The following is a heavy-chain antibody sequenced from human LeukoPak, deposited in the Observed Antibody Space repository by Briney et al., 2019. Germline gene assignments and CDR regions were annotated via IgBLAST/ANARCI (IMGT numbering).Heavy chain of an antibody. V-gene: IGHV3-23*01. CDR3: AKDGGLWVSAHWGDS. J-gene: IGHJ4*02. D-gene: IGHD7-27*01. CDR2: ITTSDGNT. CDR1: GFTFSSYT. Sequence: GGSLRLSCAASGFTFSSYTMSWVRQAPGKGLEWVSTITTSDGNTYYADSVKGRFTVSRDNSKNTLYLQMNSLRAEDTAVYYCAKDGGLWVSAHWGDSWGRGTLSPS.